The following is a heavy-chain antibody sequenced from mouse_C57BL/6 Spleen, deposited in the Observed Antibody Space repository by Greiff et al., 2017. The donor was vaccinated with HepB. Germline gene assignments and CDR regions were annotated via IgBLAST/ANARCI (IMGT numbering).Heavy chain of an antibody. CDR3: ARLITTVVATYYFDY. CDR1: GYTFTSYW. CDR2: IYPGSGST. J-gene: IGHJ2*01. V-gene: IGHV1-55*01. Sequence: QVQLQQPGAELVKPGASVKMSCKASGYTFTSYWITWVKQRPGQGLEWIGDIYPGSGSTNYNEKFKSKATLTVDTSSSTAYMQLSSLTSEDSAVYYYARLITTVVATYYFDYGGQGTTLTVSS. D-gene: IGHD1-1*01.